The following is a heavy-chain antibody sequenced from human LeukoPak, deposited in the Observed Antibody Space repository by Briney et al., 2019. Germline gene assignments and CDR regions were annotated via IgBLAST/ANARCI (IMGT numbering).Heavy chain of an antibody. CDR2: INPNSGGT. J-gene: IGHJ5*02. CDR1: GYTFTGYY. V-gene: IGHV1-2*02. D-gene: IGHD6-6*01. Sequence: ASVKVSCKASGYTFTGYYMHWVRQAPGQGLEWMGGINPNSGGTNYAQKFQGRVTMTRDTTISTAYMELSRLRYDDTAVYYCAGDFWSSSSPWFDPWGQGTLVTVSS. CDR3: AGDFWSSSSPWFDP.